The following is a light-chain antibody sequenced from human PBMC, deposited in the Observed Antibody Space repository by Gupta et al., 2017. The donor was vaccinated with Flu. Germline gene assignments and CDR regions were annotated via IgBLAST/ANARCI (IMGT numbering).Light chain of an antibody. J-gene: IGLJ3*02. V-gene: IGLV2-23*01. Sequence: QSALTQPASVSGSPGQSITISCTEISSDVGNYNLVSWYQQYPGKAPKLMIYEGTKRPSGVSNRFSGSKFGNTASLTISGLQAEDEADYYCCSHAGSRTLRVFGGGTKLTVL. CDR2: EGT. CDR3: CSHAGSRTLRV. CDR1: SSDVGNYNL.